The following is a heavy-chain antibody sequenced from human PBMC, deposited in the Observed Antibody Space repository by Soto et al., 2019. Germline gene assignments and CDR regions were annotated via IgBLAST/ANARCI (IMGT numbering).Heavy chain of an antibody. J-gene: IGHJ3*02. CDR1: GFTLSSYW. D-gene: IGHD6-19*01. CDR3: ARSSGSGWVGDAFDI. V-gene: IGHV3-7*01. CDR2: IKQDGSEK. Sequence: GGSLRLSCAASGFTLSSYWMSWVRQAPGKGLEWVVNIKQDGSEKYYVDSVKGRFTISRDNAKNSLYLQMNSLRAEDTAVYYCARSSGSGWVGDAFDIWGQGTMVTVSS.